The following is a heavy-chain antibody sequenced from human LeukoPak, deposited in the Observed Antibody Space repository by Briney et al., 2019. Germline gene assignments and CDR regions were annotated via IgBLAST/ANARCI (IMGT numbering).Heavy chain of an antibody. Sequence: GGSLRLSCAASGFTFSSYAMHWVRQAPGKGLEWVAVLAYDGTNEYYADSVKGRFTISRDNSKNTLYLQMNGLRAEDTAVYYCAELGITMIGGVWGKGTTVTISS. D-gene: IGHD3-10*02. J-gene: IGHJ6*04. V-gene: IGHV3-30*04. CDR3: AELGITMIGGV. CDR2: LAYDGTNE. CDR1: GFTFSSYA.